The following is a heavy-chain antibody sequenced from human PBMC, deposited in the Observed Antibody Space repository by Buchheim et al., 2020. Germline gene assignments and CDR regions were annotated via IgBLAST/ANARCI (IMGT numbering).Heavy chain of an antibody. J-gene: IGHJ4*02. D-gene: IGHD6-13*01. CDR1: GGSISSGDYY. V-gene: IGHV4-30-4*01. Sequence: QVQLQESGPGLVKPSQTLSLTCTVSGGSISSGDYYWSWIRQPPGKGLEWIGYIYYSGSTYYNPSLKSRVTITVDTSKNQFPLKLSSVTAADTAVYYCARAISGGSSSWPQKEFDYWGQGTL. CDR3: ARAISGGSSSWPQKEFDY. CDR2: IYYSGST.